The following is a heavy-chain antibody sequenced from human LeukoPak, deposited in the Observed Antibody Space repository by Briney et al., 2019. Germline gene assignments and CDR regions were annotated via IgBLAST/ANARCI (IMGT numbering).Heavy chain of an antibody. Sequence: ASVKVSCKASGYTFTSYDINWVRQATGQGLEWMGWMNPNSGNTGYAQKFQGRVTITRNTSISTAYMELSSLRSEDTAVYYCARSIAARQVVDYWGQGTLVTVSS. D-gene: IGHD6-6*01. CDR3: ARSIAARQVVDY. V-gene: IGHV1-8*03. CDR1: GYTFTSYD. CDR2: MNPNSGNT. J-gene: IGHJ4*02.